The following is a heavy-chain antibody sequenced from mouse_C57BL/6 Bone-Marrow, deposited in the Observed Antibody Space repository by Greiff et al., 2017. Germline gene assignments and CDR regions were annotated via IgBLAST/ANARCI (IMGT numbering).Heavy chain of an antibody. Sequence: VQLQQSGPELVKPGASVKISCKASGYAFSSSWMNWVKQRPGKGLEWIGRIYPGDGDTNYNGKFKGKATLTADKSSSTAYMQLSSLTSEDSAVYFCARVDGFAGFDYWGQGTTLTVSS. CDR1: GYAFSSSW. V-gene: IGHV1-82*01. CDR2: IYPGDGDT. J-gene: IGHJ2*01. CDR3: ARVDGFAGFDY.